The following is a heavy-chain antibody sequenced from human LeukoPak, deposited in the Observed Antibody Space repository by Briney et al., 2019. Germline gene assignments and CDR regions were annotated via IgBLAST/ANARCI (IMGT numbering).Heavy chain of an antibody. CDR3: AKGAYYYDSSGYTPYYFDY. Sequence: PGGSLRLSCAASGFTFSSYSMNWVRQAPGKGLEWVAVISYDGSNKYYADSVKGRFTISRDNSKNTLYLQMNRLRAEDTAVYYCAKGAYYYDSSGYTPYYFDYWGQGTLVTVSS. D-gene: IGHD3-22*01. V-gene: IGHV3-30*18. CDR2: ISYDGSNK. CDR1: GFTFSSYS. J-gene: IGHJ4*02.